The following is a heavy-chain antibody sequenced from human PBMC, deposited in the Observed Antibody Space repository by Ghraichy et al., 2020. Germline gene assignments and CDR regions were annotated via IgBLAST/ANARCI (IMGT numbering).Heavy chain of an antibody. V-gene: IGHV3-15*01. CDR3: TTENCSSTSCWNYHYGMDV. Sequence: GGSLRLSCAASGFTFSNAWMSWVRQAPGKGLEWVGRIKSKTDGGTTDYAAPVKGRFTISRDDSKNTLYLQMNSLKTEDTAVYYCTTENCSSTSCWNYHYGMDVWGQGTTVTVSS. CDR2: IKSKTDGGTT. D-gene: IGHD2-2*01. CDR1: GFTFSNAW. J-gene: IGHJ6*02.